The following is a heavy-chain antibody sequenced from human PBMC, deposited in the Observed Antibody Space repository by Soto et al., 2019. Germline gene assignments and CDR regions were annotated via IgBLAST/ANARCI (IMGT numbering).Heavy chain of an antibody. CDR1: GFTFSSYG. J-gene: IGHJ4*02. Sequence: GGSLRLSCAASGFTFSSYGMHWVRQALGKGLEWVAVIWYDGSNKYYADSVKGRFTISRDNSKNTLYLQMNSLRAEDTAVYYCAREAGYPGPYYFDYWGQGTLVTVSS. V-gene: IGHV3-33*01. CDR3: AREAGYPGPYYFDY. CDR2: IWYDGSNK. D-gene: IGHD5-12*01.